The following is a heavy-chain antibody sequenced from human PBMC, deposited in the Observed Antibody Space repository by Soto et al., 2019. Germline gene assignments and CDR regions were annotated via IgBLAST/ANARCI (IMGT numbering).Heavy chain of an antibody. CDR2: IWYDGSNK. D-gene: IGHD6-6*01. CDR3: AREGSIAAPFDY. V-gene: IGHV3-33*01. J-gene: IGHJ4*02. CDR1: GFTLSSYG. Sequence: LRLSCAASGFTLSSYGMHWVRQAPGKGLEWVAVIWYDGSNKYYADSVKGRFTISRDNSKNTLYLQMNSLRAEDTAVYYCAREGSIAAPFDYWGQGTLVTVSS.